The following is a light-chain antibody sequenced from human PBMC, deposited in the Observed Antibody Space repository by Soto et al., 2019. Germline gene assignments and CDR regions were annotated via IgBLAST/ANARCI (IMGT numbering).Light chain of an antibody. V-gene: IGKV2-24*01. CDR1: RSLVASDGNAY. J-gene: IGKJ5*01. CDR2: KVS. CDR3: MQATQLRT. Sequence: EIVLTQTPLLSPVTLGQPASISCRSSRSLVASDGNAYLTWLHQRPGQPPRPPIQKVSQRLSGVPARFSGSGAGTDFTLHISRVEAEDVGTYFCMQATQLRTFGQGTRLEIK.